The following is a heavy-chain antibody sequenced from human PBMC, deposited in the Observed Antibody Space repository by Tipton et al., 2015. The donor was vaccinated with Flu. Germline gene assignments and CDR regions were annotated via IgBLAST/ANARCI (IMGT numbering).Heavy chain of an antibody. J-gene: IGHJ4*02. D-gene: IGHD2-2*01. V-gene: IGHV4-38-2*02. CDR2: IYHTGST. Sequence: TLSLTCSVSGDSISSGYYWGWIRQPPGKGLEWIGNIYHTGSTYYNPSLQSRVTISAGTSKNQFSLRLSSVTAADTAVYFCVRDPSLGMPEYFDSWGQGTLITVSS. CDR1: GDSISSGYY. CDR3: VRDPSLGMPEYFDS.